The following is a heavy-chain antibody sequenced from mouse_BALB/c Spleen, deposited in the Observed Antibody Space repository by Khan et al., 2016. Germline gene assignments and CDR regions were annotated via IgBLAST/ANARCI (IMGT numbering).Heavy chain of an antibody. Sequence: VQLQQSGAELVKPGASVKLSCTASGFNIKDTYMHWVKQRPEQGLEWIGRIDPANGNTKYDPKFQGKATITEDTSPKTAYLTLSSLTSEDTAAYYCARSPSDYDVGFAYWGQGTLVTVSA. CDR3: ARSPSDYDVGFAY. V-gene: IGHV14-3*02. CDR1: GFNIKDTY. J-gene: IGHJ3*01. D-gene: IGHD2-4*01. CDR2: IDPANGNT.